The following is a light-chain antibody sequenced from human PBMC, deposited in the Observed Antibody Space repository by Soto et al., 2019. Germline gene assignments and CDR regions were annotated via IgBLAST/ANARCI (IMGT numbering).Light chain of an antibody. V-gene: IGKV3-20*01. CDR1: QSVSSY. CDR2: DAS. J-gene: IGKJ4*01. CDR3: QQYGSSPLT. Sequence: EIVLTQSPATLSLSPGERATLSCRASQSVSSYLAWYQQKPGQAPRLLIYDASSRATGIPDRFSGGGSGTDFTLTINRLEPEDFAVYYCQQYGSSPLTFGGGTKVHIK.